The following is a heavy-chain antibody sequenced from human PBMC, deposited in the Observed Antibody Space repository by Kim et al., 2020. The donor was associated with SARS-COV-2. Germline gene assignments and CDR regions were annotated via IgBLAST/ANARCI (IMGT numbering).Heavy chain of an antibody. CDR2: T. D-gene: IGHD3-10*01. Sequence: TNYNPPLKSRVTMSLDTSKKQFSLRLSSVTAADTAVYYCVKDAGTYIDYWGQGTLVTVSS. CDR3: VKDAGTYIDY. V-gene: IGHV4-4*07. J-gene: IGHJ4*02.